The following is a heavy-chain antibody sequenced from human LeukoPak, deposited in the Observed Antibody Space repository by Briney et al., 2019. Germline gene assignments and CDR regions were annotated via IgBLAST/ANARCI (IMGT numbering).Heavy chain of an antibody. CDR2: IIPIFGTA. CDR3: ARNYDSRGYYYEDAFDI. Sequence: SVKVSCKASGGTFSSYAISWVRQAPGQGLEWMGGIIPIFGTANYAQKLQGRVTMTTDTSTSTAYMELRSLRSDDTAVYYCARNYDSRGYYYEDAFDIWGQGTMVTVSS. J-gene: IGHJ3*02. CDR1: GGTFSSYA. V-gene: IGHV1-69*05. D-gene: IGHD3-22*01.